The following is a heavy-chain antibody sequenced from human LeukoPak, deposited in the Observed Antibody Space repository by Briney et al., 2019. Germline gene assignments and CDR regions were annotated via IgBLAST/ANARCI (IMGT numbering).Heavy chain of an antibody. CDR2: IYHSGST. V-gene: IGHV4-38-2*01. J-gene: IGHJ3*02. CDR3: ARHAEAFDI. D-gene: IGHD1-14*01. Sequence: SETLSLTCAVSGYSISSGYYWGWIRQPPGKGLEWIGSIYHSGSTYYNPSLKSRVTISVDKSKNHFALKLSSVTAADTAVYYCARHAEAFDIWGQGTMVTVSS. CDR1: GYSISSGYY.